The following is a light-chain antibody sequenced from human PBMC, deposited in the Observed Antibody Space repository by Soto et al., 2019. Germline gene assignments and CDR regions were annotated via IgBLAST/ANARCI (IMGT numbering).Light chain of an antibody. CDR1: QGISSY. V-gene: IGKV1-9*01. CDR2: AAS. J-gene: IGKJ5*01. Sequence: DIQLTQSPSFLSASVVDRVTITCRASQGISSYLVWYQQKPGKAPNLLIYAASTLQSGVPSRFSGSGSGTEFTLTISSLQPEDFATYYCQQLNSYPHTFGQGTRLEIK. CDR3: QQLNSYPHT.